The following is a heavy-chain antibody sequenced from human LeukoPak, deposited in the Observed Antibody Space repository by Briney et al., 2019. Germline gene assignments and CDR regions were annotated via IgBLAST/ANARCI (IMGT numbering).Heavy chain of an antibody. CDR1: GYTFTGYY. D-gene: IGHD1-14*01. CDR2: INPNSGGT. V-gene: IGHV1-2*02. J-gene: IGHJ3*02. Sequence: ASVKVSCKASGYTFTGYYMHWVRQAPGQGLEWMGWINPNSGGTNYAQKFQGRVTMTRDTSISTAYMELSRLRSDDTAVYYCAREGVEEGAPDPGAFDIWGQGTMVTVSS. CDR3: AREGVEEGAPDPGAFDI.